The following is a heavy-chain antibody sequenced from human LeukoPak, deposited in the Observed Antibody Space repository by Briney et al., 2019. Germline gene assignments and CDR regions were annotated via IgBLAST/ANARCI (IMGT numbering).Heavy chain of an antibody. CDR3: ATGETGSTLGGY. D-gene: IGHD1-1*01. CDR2: IYYSGST. Sequence: SETLSLTCTVSGGSISSYYWSWIRQPPGKGLEWIGYIYYSGSTNYNPSLKSRVTISVDTSKNQFSLKLTSVTAADTAVYYCATGETGSTLGGYWGQGTLVTVSS. CDR1: GGSISSYY. J-gene: IGHJ4*02. V-gene: IGHV4-59*01.